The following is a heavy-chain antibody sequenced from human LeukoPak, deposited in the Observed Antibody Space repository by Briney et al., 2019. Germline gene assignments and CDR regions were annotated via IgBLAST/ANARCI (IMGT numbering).Heavy chain of an antibody. V-gene: IGHV3-7*05. Sequence: PGGSLRLSCAASGFTFSSYWMSRVRQAPGKGLGWVANIKQDGSEKYYVDSVKGRFTISRDNAKNSLYLQMNSLRAEDTAVYYCASLSTSFGMDVWGQGTTVTVSS. J-gene: IGHJ6*02. D-gene: IGHD5/OR15-5a*01. CDR1: GFTFSSYW. CDR2: IKQDGSEK. CDR3: ASLSTSFGMDV.